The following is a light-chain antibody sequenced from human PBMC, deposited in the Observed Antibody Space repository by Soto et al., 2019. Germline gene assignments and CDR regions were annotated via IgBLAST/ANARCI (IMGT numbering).Light chain of an antibody. V-gene: IGKV3-15*01. CDR3: QQYYNWPRT. Sequence: EIVMTQSPGTLSLSPGDTATLSCRASQSLGSDLAWYQQKPGQAPRLLIFCASARPTGIPARISGSGSGTEFTLTISSLRSEDFAVYFCQQYYNWPRTFGQGTKVEI. J-gene: IGKJ1*01. CDR2: CAS. CDR1: QSLGSD.